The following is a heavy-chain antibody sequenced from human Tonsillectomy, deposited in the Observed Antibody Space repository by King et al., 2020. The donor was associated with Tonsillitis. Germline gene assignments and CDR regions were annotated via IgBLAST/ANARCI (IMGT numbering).Heavy chain of an antibody. D-gene: IGHD3-16*01. CDR3: ARHLYPGSAYVWGRSKPDAFDI. J-gene: IGHJ3*02. V-gene: IGHV3-11*05. CDR2: ISSTNSYT. CDR1: GFTFSDYY. Sequence: VQLVESGGGLVRPGGSLRLSCAASGFTFSDYYMSWIRQAPGKGLEWVSYISSTNSYTNYADSVKGRFTISRDNAKNSLYLQMNSLRAEDTAVYYCARHLYPGSAYVWGRSKPDAFDIWGQGTMVTVSS.